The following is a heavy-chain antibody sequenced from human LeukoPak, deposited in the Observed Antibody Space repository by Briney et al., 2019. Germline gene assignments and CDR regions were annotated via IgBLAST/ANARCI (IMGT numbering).Heavy chain of an antibody. CDR1: SGSFSGYY. CDR2: INHSGST. CDR3: ARGHPHPMVRGGIKGMDV. J-gene: IGHJ6*04. V-gene: IGHV4-34*01. Sequence: SETLSLTCAVYSGSFSGYYWSWIRQPPGKGLEWIGEINHSGSTNYNPSLKSRVTISVDTSKNQFSLKLSSVTAADTAVYYCARGHPHPMVRGGIKGMDVWGKGTTVTVSS. D-gene: IGHD3-10*01.